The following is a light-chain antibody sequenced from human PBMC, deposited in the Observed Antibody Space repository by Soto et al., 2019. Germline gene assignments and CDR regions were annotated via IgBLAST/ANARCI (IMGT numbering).Light chain of an antibody. J-gene: IGLJ3*02. CDR2: EVS. CDR1: SSDVGGYNF. Sequence: QSALTQPPSASGSPGQSVTISCTGTSSDVGGYNFVSWYQQHPGKAPKFMIYEVSKRPSGVPDRFSGSKSGNTASLTVSGLQAEDEADYYCSSYAGGIKWVFGGGTKATVL. CDR3: SSYAGGIKWV. V-gene: IGLV2-8*01.